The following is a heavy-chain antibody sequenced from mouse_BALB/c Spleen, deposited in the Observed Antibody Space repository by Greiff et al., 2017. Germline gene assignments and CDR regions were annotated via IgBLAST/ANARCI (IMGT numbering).Heavy chain of an antibody. CDR2: IDPANGNT. CDR1: GFNIKDTY. J-gene: IGHJ2*01. V-gene: IGHV14-3*02. CDR3: ARSDGSYFDY. Sequence: EVQRVESGAELVKPGASVKLSCTASGFNIKDTYMHWVKQRPEQGLEWIGRIDPANGNTKYDPKFQGKATITADTSSNTAYLQLSSLTSEDTAVYYCARSDGSYFDYWGQGTTLTVSS. D-gene: IGHD1-1*02.